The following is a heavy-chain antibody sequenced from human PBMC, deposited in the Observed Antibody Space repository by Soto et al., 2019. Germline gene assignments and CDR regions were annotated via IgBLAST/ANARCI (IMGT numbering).Heavy chain of an antibody. CDR1: GFTFSSYG. J-gene: IGHJ4*02. CDR2: IWYDGSNK. Sequence: VGSLRISCAASGFTFSSYGMHWVRQAPGKGLEWVAVIWYDGSNKYYADSVKGRFTISRDNSKNTLYLQMNSLRAEDTAVYYCARDGNYGYYDSSGYYFDYWGQGTLVTVSS. CDR3: ARDGNYGYYDSSGYYFDY. D-gene: IGHD3-22*01. V-gene: IGHV3-33*01.